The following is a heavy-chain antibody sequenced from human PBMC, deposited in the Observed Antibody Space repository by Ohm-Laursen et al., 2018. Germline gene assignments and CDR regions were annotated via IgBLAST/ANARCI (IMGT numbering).Heavy chain of an antibody. Sequence: SLRLSCAASGFTFSDYYMSWIRQAPGKGLEWVSYISSSGSTIYYADSVKGRFTISRDNAKNSLYLQMNSLRAKDTAVYYCARVPGDYTQGAFDIWGQGTMVTVSS. CDR3: ARVPGDYTQGAFDI. CDR2: ISSSGSTI. V-gene: IGHV3-11*01. CDR1: GFTFSDYY. D-gene: IGHD4-17*01. J-gene: IGHJ3*02.